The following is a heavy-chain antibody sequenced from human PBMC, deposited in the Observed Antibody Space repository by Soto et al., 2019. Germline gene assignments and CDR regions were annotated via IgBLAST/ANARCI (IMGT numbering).Heavy chain of an antibody. V-gene: IGHV3-33*01. D-gene: IGHD3-22*01. CDR1: GFTFSSYG. J-gene: IGHJ4*02. Sequence: QVQLVESGGGVVQPGRSLRLSCAASGFTFSSYGMHWVRQAPGKGLEWVAVIYYDGSNKYYADSVKGRFTISRDNSKNTLYLQMNSLRAEDTAVYYCARDIKDDGSGYYVGFDYWGQGTLVTVSS. CDR3: ARDIKDDGSGYYVGFDY. CDR2: IYYDGSNK.